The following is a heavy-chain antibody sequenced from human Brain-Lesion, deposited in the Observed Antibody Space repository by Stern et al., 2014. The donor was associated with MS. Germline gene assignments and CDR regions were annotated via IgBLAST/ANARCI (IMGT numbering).Heavy chain of an antibody. CDR1: GYTFTNYG. J-gene: IGHJ6*02. V-gene: IGHV1-18*01. CDR2: ISANNGNK. CDR3: ARDGRCTSAVCPYFYYYTMDV. D-gene: IGHD2-8*01. Sequence: VQLVQSGAEVRKPGASVKVSCKASGYTFTNYGFSWVRQAPGQGLEWMGWISANNGNKNFAQKFQGRVTMSTDTSTSTAYMELRSLRSDDTAVYYCARDGRCTSAVCPYFYYYTMDVWGQGTTVTVSS.